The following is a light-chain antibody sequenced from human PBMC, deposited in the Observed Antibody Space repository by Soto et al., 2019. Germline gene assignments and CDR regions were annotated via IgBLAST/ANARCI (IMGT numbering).Light chain of an antibody. CDR2: EVS. Sequence: QSALTQPPSASGSPGQSVTISCTRTSSLVGGYNYVSWYQQHPGKAPKLMIYEVSKRPSGVPDRFSGSKSGNTASLTVSGLQAEDEADYYCSSYAGSNNYVFGTGTKVTVL. CDR1: SSLVGGYNY. J-gene: IGLJ1*01. V-gene: IGLV2-8*01. CDR3: SSYAGSNNYV.